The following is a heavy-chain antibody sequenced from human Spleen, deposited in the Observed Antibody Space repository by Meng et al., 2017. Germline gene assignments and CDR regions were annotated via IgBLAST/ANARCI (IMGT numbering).Heavy chain of an antibody. CDR1: GGSISSIDW. D-gene: IGHD6-19*01. CDR3: ASWIYSCGWQ. CDR2: IYHGGDT. J-gene: IGHJ4*02. Sequence: QLQGAGPGLVKPSGTLSLTWFVSGGSISSIDWWSWVRQPPGKGLEWIGEIYHGGDTNYNPSLKSRVTIAIDKSKNQFSLKLSSVTAADTAVYYCASWIYSCGWQWGQGALVTVSS. V-gene: IGHV4/OR15-8*02.